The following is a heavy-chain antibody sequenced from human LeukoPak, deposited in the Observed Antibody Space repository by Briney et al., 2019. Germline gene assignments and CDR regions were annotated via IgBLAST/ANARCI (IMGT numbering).Heavy chain of an antibody. CDR1: GYTFTSYY. D-gene: IGHD3-10*01. V-gene: IGHV1-46*01. CDR3: ARLASYYYGSEPLGWFDP. J-gene: IGHJ5*02. Sequence: ASVKVSCKASGYTFTSYYMHWVRQAPGQGLEWMGIINPSGGSTSYAQKFQGRVTMTRDTSISTAYMELSRLRSDDTAVYYCARLASYYYGSEPLGWFDPWGQGTLVTVSS. CDR2: INPSGGST.